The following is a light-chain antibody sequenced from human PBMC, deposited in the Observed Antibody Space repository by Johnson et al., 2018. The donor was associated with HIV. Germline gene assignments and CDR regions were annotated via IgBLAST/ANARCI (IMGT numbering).Light chain of an antibody. Sequence: QSVLTQPPSVSAAPGQKVTISCSGSSSNIGNNYVSWYQQVPGTAPKLLIYDNNKRPSGIPDRFSGSKSGSSATLAITGLQTGDEADYYCGTWDSSLSAYVVGTGTTVTVL. CDR2: DNN. CDR1: SSNIGNNY. V-gene: IGLV1-51*01. CDR3: GTWDSSLSAYV. J-gene: IGLJ1*01.